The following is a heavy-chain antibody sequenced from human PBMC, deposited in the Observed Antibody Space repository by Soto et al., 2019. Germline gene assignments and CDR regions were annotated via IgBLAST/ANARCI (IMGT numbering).Heavy chain of an antibody. CDR3: ARPKDYDDCLDL. J-gene: IGHJ4*02. CDR2: INAYNGNT. CDR1: GYTFTSYG. D-gene: IGHD3-22*01. V-gene: IGHV1-18*01. Sequence: ASVKVSCKASGYTFTSYGISWVRQAPGQGLEWMGWINAYNGNTNYAQKLQGRVTFTRDTSANTAYMELSSLISEDTAVYYCARPKDYDDCLDLWGQGTLVTVSS.